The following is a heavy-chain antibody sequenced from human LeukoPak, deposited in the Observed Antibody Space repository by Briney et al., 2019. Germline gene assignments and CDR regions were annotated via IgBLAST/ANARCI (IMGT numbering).Heavy chain of an antibody. Sequence: ASVKVSCKASGYTFTSYAMHWVRQAPGQRLERMGWINAGNGNTKYSQKFQGRVTITRDTSASTAYMELSSLRSEDTAVYYCARAQMYYDFWSGYCTYYGMDVWGQGTTVTVSS. D-gene: IGHD3-3*01. CDR1: GYTFTSYA. V-gene: IGHV1-3*01. J-gene: IGHJ6*02. CDR3: ARAQMYYDFWSGYCTYYGMDV. CDR2: INAGNGNT.